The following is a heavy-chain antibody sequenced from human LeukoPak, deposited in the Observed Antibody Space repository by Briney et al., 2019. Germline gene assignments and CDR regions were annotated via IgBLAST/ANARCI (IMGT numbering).Heavy chain of an antibody. CDR3: ARGYCSGTSCYGGWWFDL. CDR1: GFTFNSSY. CDR2: IYRDGET. D-gene: IGHD2-2*01. Sequence: GGSLRLSCAASGFTFNSSYVSWVRQAAGKGLEWVSVIYRDGETYYADSVKGRFTISRDNSKNTVHLQMNILRADDTAMYYCARGYCSGTSCYGGWWFDLWGQGTLVTVSS. V-gene: IGHV3-53*01. J-gene: IGHJ5*02.